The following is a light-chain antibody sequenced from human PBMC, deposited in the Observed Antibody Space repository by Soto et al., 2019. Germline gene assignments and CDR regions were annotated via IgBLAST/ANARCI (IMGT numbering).Light chain of an antibody. CDR1: QSVFSNF. CDR2: DAS. CDR3: QQRSNWPQIT. V-gene: IGKV3-11*01. Sequence: IVLTQSPGTLSLSPGERATLSCRTSQSVFSNFLAWYQQRPGQSPRLLIHDASNRATGIPARFSGSGSGTDFTLTISSLEPEDFGVYYCQQRSNWPQITFGGGTKVEIK. J-gene: IGKJ4*01.